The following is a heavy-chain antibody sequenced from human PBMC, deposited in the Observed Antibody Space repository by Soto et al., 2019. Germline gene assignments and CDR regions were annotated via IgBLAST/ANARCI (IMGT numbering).Heavy chain of an antibody. D-gene: IGHD6-13*01. V-gene: IGHV1-18*01. CDR2: ISAYNGNT. CDR1: GYTFTSYG. CDR3: ARDLLLGQQRAGAFDI. J-gene: IGHJ3*02. Sequence: ASVKVSCKASGYTFTSYGISWVRQAPGQGLEWMGWISAYNGNTNYAQKLQGRVTMTTDTSTSTAYMELRSLRAEDTAVYYCARDLLLGQQRAGAFDIWGQGTMVTVSS.